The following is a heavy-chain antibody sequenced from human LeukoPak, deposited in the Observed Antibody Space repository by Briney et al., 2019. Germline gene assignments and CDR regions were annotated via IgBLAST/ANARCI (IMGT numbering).Heavy chain of an antibody. D-gene: IGHD5-18*01. CDR2: VAHDEKTI. V-gene: IGHV3-30*04. CDR3: ARETDSTLFDY. J-gene: IGHJ4*02. CDR1: GFTFTGHS. Sequence: GGSLRLSCVASGFTFTGHSMHWVRQAPGKGLEWVAVVAHDEKTIFYADSLKGRFTVSRDNSKNTVYLQMNRLTDEDTAVYYCARETDSTLFDYWGQGTLVTVSS.